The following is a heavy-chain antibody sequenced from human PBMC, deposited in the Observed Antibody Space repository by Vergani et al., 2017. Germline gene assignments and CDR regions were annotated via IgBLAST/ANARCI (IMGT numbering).Heavy chain of an antibody. V-gene: IGHV3-30*18. Sequence: QVQLVESGGGVVQPGRSLRLSCAASGFTFSSYGMHWVRQAPGKGLEWVAVISYDGSNKYYADPVKGRFTISRDNSKNTLYLQMNSLRAEDTAVYYCAKNQRDSGSYYGYWGQGTLVTVSS. CDR2: ISYDGSNK. CDR1: GFTFSSYG. D-gene: IGHD1-26*01. CDR3: AKNQRDSGSYYGY. J-gene: IGHJ4*02.